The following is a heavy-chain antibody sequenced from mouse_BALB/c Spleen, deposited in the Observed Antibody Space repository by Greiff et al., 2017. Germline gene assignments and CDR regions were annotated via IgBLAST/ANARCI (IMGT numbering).Heavy chain of an antibody. V-gene: IGHV8-12*01. CDR2: IYWDDDK. CDR1: GFSLSTSGMG. Sequence: QVTLKVSGPGILQPSQTLSLTCSFSGFSLSTSGMGVSWIRQPSGKGLEWLAHIYWDDDKRYNPSLKSRLTISKDTSSNQVFLKITSVDTADTATYYCARREGRRVFYYAMDYWGQGTSVTVSS. D-gene: IGHD3-3*01. CDR3: ARREGRRVFYYAMDY. J-gene: IGHJ4*01.